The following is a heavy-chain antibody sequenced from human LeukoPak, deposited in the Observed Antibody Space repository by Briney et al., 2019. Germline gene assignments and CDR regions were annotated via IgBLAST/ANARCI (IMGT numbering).Heavy chain of an antibody. CDR1: GYTFTSYD. CDR3: ATPLAYFDASLDY. Sequence: ASVKVSCKASGYTFTSYDINWVRQATGQGLEWMGGFDPEDGETIYAQKFQGRVTMTEDTSTDTAYMELSSLRSEDTAVYYCATPLAYFDASLDYWGQGTLVTVSS. CDR2: FDPEDGET. D-gene: IGHD3-9*01. V-gene: IGHV1-24*01. J-gene: IGHJ4*02.